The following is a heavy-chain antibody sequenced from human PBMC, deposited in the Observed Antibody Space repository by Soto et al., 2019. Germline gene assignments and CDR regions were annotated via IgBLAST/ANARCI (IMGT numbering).Heavy chain of an antibody. CDR3: AREYMITFGGVIVIRAFDI. V-gene: IGHV4-61*01. CDR2: IYYSGST. Sequence: SETLSLTCTVSGGSVSSGSDYWSWIRQPPGKGLEWIGYIYYSGSTNYNPSLKSRVTISVDTSKNQFSLKLSSVTAADTAVYYCAREYMITFGGVIVIRAFDIWGQGTMVT. CDR1: GGSVSSGSDY. D-gene: IGHD3-16*02. J-gene: IGHJ3*02.